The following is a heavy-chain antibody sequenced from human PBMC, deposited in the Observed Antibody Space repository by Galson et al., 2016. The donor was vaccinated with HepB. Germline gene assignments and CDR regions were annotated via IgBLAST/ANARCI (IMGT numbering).Heavy chain of an antibody. Sequence: SVKVPCKASGFTLTSSTVQWVRQARGQRLEWIGWIVVGSGNTNYAQKFRERVTITRDLSTSTAYMDLSSLKSDDTAVYYCAAVSGRHYYDFWSGYYTFDSWGQGTLVTVSS. D-gene: IGHD3-3*01. CDR3: AAVSGRHYYDFWSGYYTFDS. V-gene: IGHV1-58*01. CDR1: GFTLTSST. J-gene: IGHJ4*02. CDR2: IVVGSGNT.